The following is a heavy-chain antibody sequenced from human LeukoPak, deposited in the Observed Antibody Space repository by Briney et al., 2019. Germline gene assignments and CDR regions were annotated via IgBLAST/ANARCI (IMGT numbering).Heavy chain of an antibody. CDR3: ARDGGYCSSTSCYTNPFDY. J-gene: IGHJ4*02. Sequence: ASVNVSFKSSGYTFTSYGISGVRQAPGQGLEWMGWISSYNGNTNYAQKLQGRVTMTTDTSTSTAYMELRSLRSDDTAVYYCARDGGYCSSTSCYTNPFDYWGQGTLVTVSS. CDR1: GYTFTSYG. CDR2: ISSYNGNT. D-gene: IGHD2-2*02. V-gene: IGHV1-18*01.